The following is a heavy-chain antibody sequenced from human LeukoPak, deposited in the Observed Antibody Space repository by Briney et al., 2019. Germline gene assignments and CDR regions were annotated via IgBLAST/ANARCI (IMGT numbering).Heavy chain of an antibody. CDR3: ARDRGEWFGEFQYYYYGMDV. J-gene: IGHJ6*02. D-gene: IGHD3-10*01. CDR2: ISAYNGNT. Sequence: GGSLRLSCAASGFTFTSYGISWVRQAPGQGLEWMGWISAYNGNTNYAQKLQGRVTMTTDTSTSTAYMELRSLRSDDTAVYYCARDRGEWFGEFQYYYYGMDVWGQGTTVTVSS. V-gene: IGHV1-18*01. CDR1: GFTFTSYG.